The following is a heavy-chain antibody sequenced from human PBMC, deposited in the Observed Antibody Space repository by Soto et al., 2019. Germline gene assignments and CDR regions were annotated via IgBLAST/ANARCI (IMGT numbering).Heavy chain of an antibody. Sequence: GGSLRLSCAASGFTFNNYAMSWVRQAPGKGLEWVSAISGSGGSTYYADSVKGRFTISRDNSKNTLFLQMNSLRVEDTAVYYCAAGGNVAAVAGHLNHWGQGTLVTIYS. D-gene: IGHD6-19*01. V-gene: IGHV3-23*01. J-gene: IGHJ1*01. CDR3: AAGGNVAAVAGHLNH. CDR2: ISGSGGST. CDR1: GFTFNNYA.